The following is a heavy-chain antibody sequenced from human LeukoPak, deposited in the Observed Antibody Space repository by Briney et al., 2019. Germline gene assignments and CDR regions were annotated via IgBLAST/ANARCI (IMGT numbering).Heavy chain of an antibody. CDR2: ISSSTSTI. D-gene: IGHD5-18*01. J-gene: IGHJ4*02. CDR3: ARDPHSLDY. CDR1: GFTFSSYS. V-gene: IGHV3-48*01. Sequence: GGSLRLSCAASGFTFSSYSMNWVRQAPGKGLEWVSYISSSTSTIYYADSVKSRFTISRDNAKNSLYLQMNSLRAEDTAVYYCARDPHSLDYWGQGTLVTVSS.